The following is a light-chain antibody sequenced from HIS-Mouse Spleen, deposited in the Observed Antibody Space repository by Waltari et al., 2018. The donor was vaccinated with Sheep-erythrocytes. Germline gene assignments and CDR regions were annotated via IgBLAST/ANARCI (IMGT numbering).Light chain of an antibody. CDR1: SRDVGGYNS. Sequence: QSALTQPRSVSGSPGQSVTIPCTGTSRDVGGYNSVSWYQQHPGKAPKLMIYDVSKRPSGVPDRFSGSKSGNTASLTISGLQAEDEADYYCCSYAGSYTFWVFGGGTKLTVL. CDR2: DVS. V-gene: IGLV2-11*01. CDR3: CSYAGSYTFWV. J-gene: IGLJ3*02.